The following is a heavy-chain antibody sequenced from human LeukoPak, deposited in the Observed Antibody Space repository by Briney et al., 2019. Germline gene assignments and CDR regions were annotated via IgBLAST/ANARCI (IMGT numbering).Heavy chain of an antibody. V-gene: IGHV3-23*01. CDR3: AKAATVTTGNFDY. J-gene: IGHJ4*02. Sequence: GGSLRLSCAASGFTVSSNYMSWVRQAPGKGLEWVSAISGSGGSTYYADSVKGRFTISRDNSKNTLYLQMNSLRAEDTAVYYCAKAATVTTGNFDYWGQGTLVTVSS. D-gene: IGHD4-17*01. CDR2: ISGSGGST. CDR1: GFTVSSNY.